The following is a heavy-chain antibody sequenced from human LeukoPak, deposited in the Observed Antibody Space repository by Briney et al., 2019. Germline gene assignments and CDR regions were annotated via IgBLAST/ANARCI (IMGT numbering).Heavy chain of an antibody. Sequence: GGSLRLSCAASGFTFSSYAMHWVRQAPGKGLEWVAVISYDGSNKYYADSVKGRFTIPRDNSKNTLYLQMNSLRAEDTAVYYCARDWAAVAGTQGGYYFDYWGQGTLVTVSS. CDR3: ARDWAAVAGTQGGYYFDY. CDR2: ISYDGSNK. J-gene: IGHJ4*02. V-gene: IGHV3-30*04. D-gene: IGHD6-19*01. CDR1: GFTFSSYA.